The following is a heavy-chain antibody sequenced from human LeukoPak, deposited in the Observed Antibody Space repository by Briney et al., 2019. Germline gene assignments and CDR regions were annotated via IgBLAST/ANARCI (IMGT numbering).Heavy chain of an antibody. J-gene: IGHJ6*02. D-gene: IGHD3-3*01. CDR1: GYTFTSYD. CDR2: MNPNSGNT. Sequence: ASVKVSCTASGYTFTSYDINWVRQATGQGLEWMGWMNPNSGNTGYAQKFQGRVTMTRNTSISTAYMELSSLRSEDTAVYYCAREPKSHFYDFWSGYGYGMDVWGQGTTVTVSS. V-gene: IGHV1-8*01. CDR3: AREPKSHFYDFWSGYGYGMDV.